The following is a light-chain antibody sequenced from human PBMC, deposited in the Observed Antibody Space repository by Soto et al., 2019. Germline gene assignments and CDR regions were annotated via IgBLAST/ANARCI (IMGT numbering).Light chain of an antibody. V-gene: IGLV2-14*01. CDR2: DVS. CDR1: SSDVGGYNF. CDR3: SSYISGSIPFV. Sequence: QSVLTQPASVSGSPGQSITISCTGTSSDVGGYNFVSWYQLHTGKAPKLMIFDVSNRPSGVSDRFSGSKSGNTASLTISGLQAEDEADYYCSSYISGSIPFVFGTGTKVTVL. J-gene: IGLJ1*01.